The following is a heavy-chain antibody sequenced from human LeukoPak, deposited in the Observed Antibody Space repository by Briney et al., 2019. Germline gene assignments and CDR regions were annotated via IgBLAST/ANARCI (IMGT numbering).Heavy chain of an antibody. CDR3: ARLGDCSSTSCYMDV. CDR2: IYYSGST. CDR1: GGSISSSSYY. V-gene: IGHV4-39*01. D-gene: IGHD2-2*01. J-gene: IGHJ6*02. Sequence: KSSETLSLTCTVSGGSISSSSYYWGWIRQPPGKGLEWIGSIYYSGSTYYNPSLKSRVTISVDTSKNQFSLKLSSVTAADTAVYYCARLGDCSSTSCYMDVWGQGTTVTVSS.